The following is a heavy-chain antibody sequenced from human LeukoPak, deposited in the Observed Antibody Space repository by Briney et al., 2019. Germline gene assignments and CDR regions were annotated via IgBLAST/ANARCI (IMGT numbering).Heavy chain of an antibody. CDR1: GGSISSSSYY. CDR2: IYYSGST. J-gene: IGHJ4*02. Sequence: TSETLSLTCTVSGGSISSSSYYWGWIRQPPGKGLEWIGSIYYSGSTYYNPSLKSRVTISVDTSKNQFSLKLSSVTAADTAVYYCASQLNGSGGYYKEYYSDYWGQGTLVTVSS. CDR3: ASQLNGSGGYYKEYYSDY. V-gene: IGHV4-39*01. D-gene: IGHD3-10*01.